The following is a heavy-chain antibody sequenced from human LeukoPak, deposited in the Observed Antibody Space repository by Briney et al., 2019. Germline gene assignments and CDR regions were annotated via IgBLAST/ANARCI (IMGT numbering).Heavy chain of an antibody. J-gene: IGHJ4*02. CDR1: GFTSSSYA. D-gene: IGHD3-16*01. V-gene: IGHV3-30*04. CDR3: ARGWGSGAWLIDS. CDR2: ISSDGRTE. Sequence: GGSLRLSCAASGFTSSSYAMHWVRQGPGKGLEWVAFISSDGRTEYNADSVKGRFTISRDNSKNTLYLQMNSLTTEDTAVYYCARGWGSGAWLIDSWGQGTLVSVSS.